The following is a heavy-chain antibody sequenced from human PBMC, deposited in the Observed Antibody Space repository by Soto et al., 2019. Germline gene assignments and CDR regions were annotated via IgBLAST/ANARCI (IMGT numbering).Heavy chain of an antibody. V-gene: IGHV3-30*18. CDR1: GFTFSSYG. CDR2: ISGDGSDK. Sequence: GGSLRLSCAASGFTFSSYGMHWVRQAPGKGLEWVALISGDGSDKYYGDSVKGRFTISRDNSKNTLHLQMNSLRPEDTAVYYCAKGRGVVTATLAFFYWGQGTPVTVSS. D-gene: IGHD2-15*01. J-gene: IGHJ4*02. CDR3: AKGRGVVTATLAFFY.